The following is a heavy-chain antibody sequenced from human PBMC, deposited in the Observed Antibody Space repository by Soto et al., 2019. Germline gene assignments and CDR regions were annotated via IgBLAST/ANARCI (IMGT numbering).Heavy chain of an antibody. CDR2: ITGSGGST. CDR1: GFTFGSYA. Sequence: EVQLLESGGGLLQLGGSLRLSCAASGFTFGSYAMNWVRQAPGKGLEWVSVITGSGGSTYYADSVKGRFTISRVNSKNTLYRQMNSLRAEDTTVYYCARRSSSWYFDYGGQGTLVTVSS. CDR3: ARRSSSWYFDY. V-gene: IGHV3-23*01. J-gene: IGHJ4*02. D-gene: IGHD6-13*01.